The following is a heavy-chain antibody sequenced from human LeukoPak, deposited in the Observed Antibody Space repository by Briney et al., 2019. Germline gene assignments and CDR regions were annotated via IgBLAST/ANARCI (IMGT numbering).Heavy chain of an antibody. D-gene: IGHD2-15*01. J-gene: IGHJ4*02. V-gene: IGHV3-23*01. CDR2: TSSSDDGK. CDR1: GFTFNIYA. Sequence: GGSLRLSCAASGFTFNIYAMNWLRQAPGKGLEWVSATSSSDDGKYYADSVRGRFTISRDNSRNTMYLQMNSLRAEDAAVYYCAKAPVTSCRGAFCYPFDSWGQGTLVTVSS. CDR3: AKAPVTSCRGAFCYPFDS.